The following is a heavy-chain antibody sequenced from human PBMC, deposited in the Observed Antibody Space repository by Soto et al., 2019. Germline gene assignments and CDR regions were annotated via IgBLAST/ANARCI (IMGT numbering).Heavy chain of an antibody. J-gene: IGHJ3*02. CDR2: IYYSGST. V-gene: IGHV4-59*01. CDR3: ASSAYSNPRDAFDI. D-gene: IGHD4-4*01. Sequence: QVQLQESGPGLVKPSETLSLTCTVSGGSISSYYWSWIRQPPGKGLEWIGYIYYSGSTNYNPSLKSRVTISVDTSKNPFSLKLSSVTGADTAVYYCASSAYSNPRDAFDIWGQGTMVTVSS. CDR1: GGSISSYY.